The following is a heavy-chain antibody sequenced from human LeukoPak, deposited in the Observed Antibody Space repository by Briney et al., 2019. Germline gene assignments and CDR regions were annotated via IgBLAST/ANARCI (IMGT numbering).Heavy chain of an antibody. CDR2: ISAYNDNT. V-gene: IGHV1-18*04. J-gene: IGHJ6*04. CDR1: GYTFTSYG. D-gene: IGHD5-18*01. CDR3: ARGLLGDYGMDV. Sequence: ASVTVSCKASGYTFTSYGINWVRQAPGQGLEWMGWISAYNDNTNYAQKLQGRVTMTTDTSTSTAYMELRSLRSDDTAVYYCARGLLGDYGMDVWGKGTTVTVSS.